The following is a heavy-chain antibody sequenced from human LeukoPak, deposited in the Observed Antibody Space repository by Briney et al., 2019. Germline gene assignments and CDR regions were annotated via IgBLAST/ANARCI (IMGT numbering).Heavy chain of an antibody. CDR2: ISAYNGNT. Sequence: ATVKVSCKASGYTFTSYGISWVRQAPGQGLEWMGWISAYNGNTNYAQKLQGRVTMTTDTSTSTAHMELRSLRSDDTAVYYCARVWFGESYYFDYWGQGTLVTVSS. J-gene: IGHJ4*02. D-gene: IGHD3-10*01. V-gene: IGHV1-18*01. CDR1: GYTFTSYG. CDR3: ARVWFGESYYFDY.